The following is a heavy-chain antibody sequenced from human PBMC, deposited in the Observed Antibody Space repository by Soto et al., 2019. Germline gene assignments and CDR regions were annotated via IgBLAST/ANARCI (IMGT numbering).Heavy chain of an antibody. CDR3: AMVYVYVTPSPQDG. CDR1: GYTFTRYG. CDR2: INTYNGNT. V-gene: IGHV1-18*01. J-gene: IGHJ6*02. D-gene: IGHD2-8*01. Sequence: QVQLVQSGAEVKNPGASVKVSCKASGYTFTRYGIGWARQAPGQGLEWMGWINTYNGNTNYAQNVQGRVTLTTDTTTSTAYMELRSLRSNDPAIYYCAMVYVYVTPSPQDGWGQGTTVIFSS.